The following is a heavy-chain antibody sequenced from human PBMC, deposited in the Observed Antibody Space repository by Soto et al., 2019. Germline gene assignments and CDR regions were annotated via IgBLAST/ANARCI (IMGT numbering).Heavy chain of an antibody. CDR3: VGGQYYFDY. J-gene: IGHJ4*02. CDR1: GFPFTTYG. V-gene: IGHV3-30*03. Sequence: QVLLVESGGGVVQPGRSLRLSCAASGFPFTTYGMHWVREGPGKGLEWVAVISYDGSNTYYADSVKGRFTISRDNSKNTLYLQMNSLRTEDTALYYCVGGQYYFDYRGQETLVTVSS. D-gene: IGHD3-10*01. CDR2: ISYDGSNT.